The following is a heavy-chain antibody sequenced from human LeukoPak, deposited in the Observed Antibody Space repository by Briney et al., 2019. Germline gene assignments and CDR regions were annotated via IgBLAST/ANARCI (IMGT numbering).Heavy chain of an antibody. J-gene: IGHJ4*02. V-gene: IGHV3-7*01. Sequence: GGSLRLSCVASGFTFSTFWMGWVRPAPGKGLEWVANIDQVGSEKYYVDSVIGRFTISRDNAKSSLYLEMSSLSAEDTAVYYCTRVVKYSFDYWGQGTLVTVSS. D-gene: IGHD4-11*01. CDR3: TRVVKYSFDY. CDR2: IDQVGSEK. CDR1: GFTFSTFW.